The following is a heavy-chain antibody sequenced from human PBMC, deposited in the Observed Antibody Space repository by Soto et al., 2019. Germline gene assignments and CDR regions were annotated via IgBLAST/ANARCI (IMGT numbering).Heavy chain of an antibody. V-gene: IGHV1-24*01. Sequence: ASVKVSCKVSGYTLTELSMHWVRQAPGKGLEWMGGFDPEDGETIYAQKFQGRVTMTEDTSTDTAYMELRSLRSEDTAVYYCARGLGAGGAVASDTFNIWGQGTLVTVSS. CDR1: GYTLTELS. CDR3: ARGLGAGGAVASDTFNI. J-gene: IGHJ3*02. D-gene: IGHD6-19*01. CDR2: FDPEDGET.